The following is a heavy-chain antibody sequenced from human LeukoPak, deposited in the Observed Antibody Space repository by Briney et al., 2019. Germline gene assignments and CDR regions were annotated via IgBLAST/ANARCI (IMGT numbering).Heavy chain of an antibody. CDR2: INHSGST. CDR1: GGSFSGYY. D-gene: IGHD1-1*01. J-gene: IGHJ5*02. CDR3: ARGSPRYGRERKWFDP. Sequence: PSETLSLTCAVYGGSFSGYYWTWIRQPPGKGLEWIGEINHSGSTNYNASLKSRVTISVDTSKNHFSLKLSSVTAAGTAVYYCARGSPRYGRERKWFDPWGQGTQVTVSS. V-gene: IGHV4-34*01.